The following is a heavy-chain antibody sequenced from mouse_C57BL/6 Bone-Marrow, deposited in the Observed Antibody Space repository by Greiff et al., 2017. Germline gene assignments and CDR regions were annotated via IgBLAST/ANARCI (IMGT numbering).Heavy chain of an antibody. D-gene: IGHD1-1*01. J-gene: IGHJ2*01. V-gene: IGHV1-19*01. Sequence: EVQLQESGPVLVKPGASVKMSCKASGYTFTDYYMNWVKQSHGKSLEWIGVINPYNGGTSYNQKFTGKATLTVDKSSSTAYMELNSLTSEDSAVYYCARRSYYGSSYGYWGQGTTLTVSS. CDR3: ARRSYYGSSYGY. CDR1: GYTFTDYY. CDR2: INPYNGGT.